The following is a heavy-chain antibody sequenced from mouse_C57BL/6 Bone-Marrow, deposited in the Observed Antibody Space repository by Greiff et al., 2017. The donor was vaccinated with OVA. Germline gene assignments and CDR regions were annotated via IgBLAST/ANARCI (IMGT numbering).Heavy chain of an antibody. V-gene: IGHV14-4*01. D-gene: IGHD1-1*01. CDR1: GFNIKDDY. Sequence: EVKLVESGAELVRPGASVKLSCTASGFNIKDDYMHWVKQRPEQGLEWIGWIDPENGDTEYASKFQGKATITADTSSNPAYLQLSSLTSEDSAVYYCTKNDGSSYGDYWGQGTTLTVSS. J-gene: IGHJ2*01. CDR3: TKNDGSSYGDY. CDR2: IDPENGDT.